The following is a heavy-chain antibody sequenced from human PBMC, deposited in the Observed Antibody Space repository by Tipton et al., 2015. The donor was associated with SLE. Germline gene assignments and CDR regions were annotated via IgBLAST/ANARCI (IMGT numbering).Heavy chain of an antibody. V-gene: IGHV4-59*01. Sequence: TLSLTCTVSGGSISRYYWNWIRQPPGKGLEWIGYIFYSGSTNYSPSLRSRVTISVDTSKNQFSLKLTSVTAADTAVYYCAGEPDYWGQGTLVTVSS. CDR1: GGSISRYY. CDR3: AGEPDY. J-gene: IGHJ4*02. CDR2: IFYSGST.